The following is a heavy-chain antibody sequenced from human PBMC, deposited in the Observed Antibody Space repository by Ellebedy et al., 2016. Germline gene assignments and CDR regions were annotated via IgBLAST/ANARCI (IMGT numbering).Heavy chain of an antibody. D-gene: IGHD5-12*01. V-gene: IGHV3-74*01. Sequence: GGSLRLSXAGSGSKFRNYWMHWVRQVPGKGLMWVSRINSDGSSTTYADSVKGRFTISRDNARNTLFLQMVSLRVEDTGVYYCARPSGYSGYDRPFYSNYYMDVWGKGTTVTVSS. CDR1: GSKFRNYW. CDR3: ARPSGYSGYDRPFYSNYYMDV. J-gene: IGHJ6*03. CDR2: INSDGSST.